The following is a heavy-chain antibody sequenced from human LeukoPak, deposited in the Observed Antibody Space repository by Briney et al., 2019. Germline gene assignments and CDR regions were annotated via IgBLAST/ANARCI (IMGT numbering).Heavy chain of an antibody. CDR1: GGTFSSYA. D-gene: IGHD4-17*01. CDR3: ARDRTYGEEWFDY. CDR2: IIPILGVG. Sequence: SVKVSCKASGGTFSSYAISWVRQAPGQGLDWMGRIIPILGVGNYPQKSQGRVTMTADTSTSTAYMELRSLRSDDTAVYYCARDRTYGEEWFDYWGQGTLVTVSS. J-gene: IGHJ4*02. V-gene: IGHV1-69*04.